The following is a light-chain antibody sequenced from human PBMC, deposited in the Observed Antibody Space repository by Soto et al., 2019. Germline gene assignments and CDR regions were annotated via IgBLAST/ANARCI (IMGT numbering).Light chain of an antibody. CDR1: SSNIGNNY. J-gene: IGLJ3*02. V-gene: IGLV1-51*01. CDR3: GTWDSSLSAGV. CDR2: DNN. Sequence: SALTQPPSVSAAPGQKVTISCSGSSSNIGNNYVSWYQQLPGTAPKLLIYDNNKRPSGIPDRFSGSKSGTSATLGITGLQTGDEADYYCGTWDSSLSAGVFGGGTKPTVL.